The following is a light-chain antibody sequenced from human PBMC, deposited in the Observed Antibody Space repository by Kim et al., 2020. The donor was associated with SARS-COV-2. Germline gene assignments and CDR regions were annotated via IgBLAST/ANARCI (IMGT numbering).Light chain of an antibody. CDR3: AVWDDSLNGPV. Sequence: QPVLSQPPSASGTPGQRVTISCSGSNSNIGSNTVNWYQHLPGTAPKLLIYSYNQRPSGVPDRFSGSKSGTSASLAISGLQSEDEADYYCAVWDDSLNGPVFGGGTQLTVL. J-gene: IGLJ3*02. CDR2: SYN. V-gene: IGLV1-44*01. CDR1: NSNIGSNT.